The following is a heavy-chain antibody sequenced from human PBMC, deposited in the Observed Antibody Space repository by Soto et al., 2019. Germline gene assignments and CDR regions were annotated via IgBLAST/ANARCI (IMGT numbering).Heavy chain of an antibody. J-gene: IGHJ4*02. Sequence: QVQLVQSGPEVRKPGDSVKVSCKASGYTFTNYGINWVRQAPGQGLQWMGWVSAFNGEKTYAHKVQDRIIMTTDTSTSTAYMELRSLRSDDTAVYYCAKGSSTPLSGDSWGQGTLVTVSS. CDR2: VSAFNGEK. CDR1: GYTFTNYG. V-gene: IGHV1-18*01. CDR3: AKGSSTPLSGDS. D-gene: IGHD1-1*01.